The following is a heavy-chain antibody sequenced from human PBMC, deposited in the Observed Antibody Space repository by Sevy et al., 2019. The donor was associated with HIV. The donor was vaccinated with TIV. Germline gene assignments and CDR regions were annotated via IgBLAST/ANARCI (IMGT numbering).Heavy chain of an antibody. Sequence: GGSLRLSCAASRFTFSSSAMHWVRQAPGKGLDWVAFISYDGTDKYYADSVKGRFTISSDNSRNTLSLQMNSLRAEDTAVYYCVGDGVSSGWYRGYYFDYWGQGTLVTVSS. V-gene: IGHV3-30-3*01. J-gene: IGHJ4*02. CDR3: VGDGVSSGWYRGYYFDY. CDR2: ISYDGTDK. D-gene: IGHD6-19*01. CDR1: RFTFSSSA.